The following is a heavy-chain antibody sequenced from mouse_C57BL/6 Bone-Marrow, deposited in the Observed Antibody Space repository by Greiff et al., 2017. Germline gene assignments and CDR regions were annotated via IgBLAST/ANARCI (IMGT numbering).Heavy chain of an antibody. Sequence: QVQLKQSGAELVRPGTSVKVSCKASGYAFTNYLIEWVKQRPGQGLEWIGVINPGSGGTNYNEKFKGKATLTADKSSSTAYMQLSSLTSEDSAVYFCAREVVTTNYAMDYWGQGTSVTVSS. J-gene: IGHJ4*01. CDR1: GYAFTNYL. D-gene: IGHD2-2*01. CDR3: AREVVTTNYAMDY. V-gene: IGHV1-54*01. CDR2: INPGSGGT.